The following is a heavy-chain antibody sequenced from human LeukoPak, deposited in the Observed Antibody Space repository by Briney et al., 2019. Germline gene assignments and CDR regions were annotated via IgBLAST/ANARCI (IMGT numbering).Heavy chain of an antibody. CDR2: INWNGGST. J-gene: IGHJ3*01. V-gene: IGHV3-23*01. CDR1: GFTFDDYG. Sequence: GGSLRLSCAASGFTFDDYGMSWVRQAPGKGLEWVSGINWNGGSTYYADSVKGRFTISRDNSKNTLYLQMNSLRAEDTAVYYCAKSSRSGGSCYGTWGQGTMVTVSS. CDR3: AKSSRSGGSCYGT. D-gene: IGHD2-15*01.